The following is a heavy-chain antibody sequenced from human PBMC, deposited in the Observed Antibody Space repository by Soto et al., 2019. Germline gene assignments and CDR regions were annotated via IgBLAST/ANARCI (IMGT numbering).Heavy chain of an antibody. J-gene: IGHJ4*02. CDR1: GFSLSTSGVG. V-gene: IGHV2-5*02. CDR2: IYWDDDK. Sequence: SGPTLVKPTQTLTLTCTFSGFSLSTSGVGVGWIRQPPGKALEWLALIYWDDDKRYSPSLKSRLTITKDTSKNQVVLTMTNMDPVDTATYYCAHRLLYGDRSYYFDYWGQGTLVTVSS. D-gene: IGHD4-17*01. CDR3: AHRLLYGDRSYYFDY.